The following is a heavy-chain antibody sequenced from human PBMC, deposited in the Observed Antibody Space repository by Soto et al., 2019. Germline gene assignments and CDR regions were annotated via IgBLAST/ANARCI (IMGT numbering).Heavy chain of an antibody. CDR2: IKSKTDGGTT. J-gene: IGHJ6*02. V-gene: IGHV3-15*01. Sequence: GSLRLSCAASGFTFSNAWMSWVRQAPGKGLEWVGRIKSKTDGGTTDYAAPVKGRFTISRDDSKNTLYLQMNSLKTEDTAVYYRTTDEWIQIWDYSYYYYYGMDVWGQGTTVTVSS. CDR3: TTDEWIQIWDYSYYYYYGMDV. CDR1: GFTFSNAW. D-gene: IGHD5-18*01.